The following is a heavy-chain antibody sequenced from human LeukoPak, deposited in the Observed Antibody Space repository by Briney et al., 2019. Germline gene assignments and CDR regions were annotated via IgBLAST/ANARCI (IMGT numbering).Heavy chain of an antibody. Sequence: GGSLRLSCAASGFTFTSYWMSWVRQAPGKGLEWVANIKHDGSEKYYVDSVKGRFTISRDNAKSSLHLQMNSLRAEDTAVYYCATRLWGITVTTSLFAFDMWGQGTMVTVSS. D-gene: IGHD4-17*01. J-gene: IGHJ3*02. CDR3: ATRLWGITVTTSLFAFDM. CDR2: IKHDGSEK. V-gene: IGHV3-7*03. CDR1: GFTFTSYW.